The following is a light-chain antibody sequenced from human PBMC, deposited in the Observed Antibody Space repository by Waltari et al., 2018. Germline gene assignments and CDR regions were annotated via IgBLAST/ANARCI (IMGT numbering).Light chain of an antibody. V-gene: IGLV1-44*01. CDR3: SAWDDSLNGHVV. J-gene: IGLJ2*01. Sequence: QSLLTQSPSVSGTPGQRVIISCSGSSSNTGSNAVRWYQKFPGTAPKVLIHSKDRRPAGVPDRFSSSKSGTSASLAISGLQSADEADYYCSAWDDSLNGHVVFGGGTKLTVL. CDR2: SKD. CDR1: SSNTGSNA.